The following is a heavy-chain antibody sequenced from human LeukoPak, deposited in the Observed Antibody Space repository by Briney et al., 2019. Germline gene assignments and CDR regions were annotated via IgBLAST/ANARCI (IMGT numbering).Heavy chain of an antibody. CDR3: ARKPYGSGSFRYGMDV. CDR2: INHSGST. D-gene: IGHD3-10*01. CDR1: GGSFSGYY. J-gene: IGHJ6*02. Sequence: PSETLSLTCAVYGGSFSGYYWSWIRQPPGKGLEWIGEINHSGSTNYNPSLKSRVTISVDTSKNQFSLELSSVTAADTAVYYCARKPYGSGSFRYGMDVWGQGTTVTVSS. V-gene: IGHV4-34*01.